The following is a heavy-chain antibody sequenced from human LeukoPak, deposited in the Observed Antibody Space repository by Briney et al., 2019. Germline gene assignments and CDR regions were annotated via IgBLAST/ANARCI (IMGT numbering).Heavy chain of an antibody. J-gene: IGHJ6*03. Sequence: SETLSLTCTVSGGSISSYYWSWIRQPAGKGLEWLGEINHSGSTNYIPSLESRVTLSVDTSKNQFSLNLNSVTAADTAVYYCARGRIAVVGHYYYYYYMDVWGKGTTVTVSS. CDR2: INHSGST. CDR3: ARGRIAVVGHYYYYYYMDV. D-gene: IGHD6-19*01. CDR1: GGSISSYY. V-gene: IGHV4-34*01.